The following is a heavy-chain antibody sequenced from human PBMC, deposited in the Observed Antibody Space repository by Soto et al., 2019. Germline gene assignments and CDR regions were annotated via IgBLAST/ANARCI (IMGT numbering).Heavy chain of an antibody. CDR3: ARDKKTGTTPIDI. CDR2: IYYSGST. CDR1: GGSISSGGYY. J-gene: IGHJ3*02. V-gene: IGHV4-31*03. Sequence: SETLSLTCTVSGGSISSGGYYWSWIRQHPGKGLEWIGYIYYSGSTYYNPSLKSRVTISVDTSKNQFSLKLSSVTAADTAVYYCARDKKTGTTPIDIWGQGTMVTVSS. D-gene: IGHD1-7*01.